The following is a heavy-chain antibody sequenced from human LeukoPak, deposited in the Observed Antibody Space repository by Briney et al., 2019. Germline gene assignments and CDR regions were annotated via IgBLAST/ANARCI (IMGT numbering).Heavy chain of an antibody. Sequence: SETLSLTCTVSGGSISGYYWSWFRQPPGMGLEWIGYIYYTGSPNYNPSLKSRVTISVDTSNNQFSLRLSSVTAADTAVYYCARHANDGDYPLDYWGQGTLVTASS. CDR2: IYYTGSP. D-gene: IGHD4-17*01. CDR1: GGSISGYY. V-gene: IGHV4-59*08. CDR3: ARHANDGDYPLDY. J-gene: IGHJ4*02.